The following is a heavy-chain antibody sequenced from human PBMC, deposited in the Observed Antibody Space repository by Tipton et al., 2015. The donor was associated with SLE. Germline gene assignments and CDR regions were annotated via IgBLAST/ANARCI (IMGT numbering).Heavy chain of an antibody. D-gene: IGHD3-3*01. CDR3: ARDAGRITNFGVITGLGDHMDV. Sequence: QLVQSGAEVKKPGASVKVSCKASGFTFTTYAIHWVRQDPGQRLEWMGWITAGNGNTKYSQKFQGRVTLTRDTSATTAYMELSSLRSEDTAVYYCARDAGRITNFGVITGLGDHMDVWGTGTTVTVSS. CDR2: ITAGNGNT. V-gene: IGHV1-3*01. CDR1: GFTFTTYA. J-gene: IGHJ6*03.